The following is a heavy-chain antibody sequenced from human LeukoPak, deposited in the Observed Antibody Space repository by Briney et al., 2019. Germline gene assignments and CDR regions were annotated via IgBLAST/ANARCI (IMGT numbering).Heavy chain of an antibody. CDR1: GYTFTSYA. J-gene: IGHJ4*02. CDR2: INAGNGNT. D-gene: IGHD4-11*01. Sequence: ASVKVSCKASGYTFTSYAMHWVRQAPGQRLEWMGWINAGNGNTKYSQKFQGRVTITRDTSASTAYMELSSLRSEDTAVYYCARGTVTTFPPGYWGQGTLVTVSS. CDR3: ARGTVTTFPPGY. V-gene: IGHV1-3*01.